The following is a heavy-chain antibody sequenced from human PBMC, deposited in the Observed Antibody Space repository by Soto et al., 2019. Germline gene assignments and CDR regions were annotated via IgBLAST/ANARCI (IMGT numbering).Heavy chain of an antibody. CDR3: AKYSSYWDEDY. Sequence: EVQLLESGGGLVQPGGSLRLSCAASGFTFSSYAMTWVRQAPGEGLQWVSSISGSGESTFHADSVKGRFTIYRDNSKNTLTLQMNSVRAEDTAIYYCAKYSSYWDEDYWGQGTLVTVSS. CDR2: ISGSGEST. CDR1: GFTFSSYA. D-gene: IGHD3-22*01. V-gene: IGHV3-23*01. J-gene: IGHJ4*02.